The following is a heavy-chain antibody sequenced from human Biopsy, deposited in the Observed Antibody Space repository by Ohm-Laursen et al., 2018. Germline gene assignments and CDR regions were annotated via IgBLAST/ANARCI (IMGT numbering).Heavy chain of an antibody. Sequence: SVKVSCKPSGYTFTGYYIHWVRQAPGHGLECMGWINPNSGGTKFAQKFQGRVTMTSDTSMNTAYMELNRLRSDDTAVYYCARARASKSGIVGATTLDYWGQGTLVTVSS. D-gene: IGHD1-26*01. J-gene: IGHJ4*02. CDR2: INPNSGGT. V-gene: IGHV1-2*02. CDR3: ARARASKSGIVGATTLDY. CDR1: GYTFTGYY.